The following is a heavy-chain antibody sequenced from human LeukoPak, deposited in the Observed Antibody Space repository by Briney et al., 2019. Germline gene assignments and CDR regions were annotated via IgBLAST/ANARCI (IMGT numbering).Heavy chain of an antibody. CDR1: GGSFSGYY. J-gene: IGHJ5*02. Sequence: SETLSLTCAVYGGSFSGYYWSWLRQPPGKGLEWIGEINHSGSTNYNPSLKSRVTISVDTSKNQFSLKLSSVTAASTALYYCARAWQEWHYYDSSGYYYPNWFDPCGQGTLVTVSS. V-gene: IGHV4-34*01. D-gene: IGHD3-22*01. CDR2: INHSGST. CDR3: ARAWQEWHYYDSSGYYYPNWFDP.